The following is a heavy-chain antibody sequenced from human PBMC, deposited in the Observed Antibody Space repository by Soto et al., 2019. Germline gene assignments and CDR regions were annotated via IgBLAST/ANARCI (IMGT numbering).Heavy chain of an antibody. CDR2: MNPESRNL. Sequence: ASVKVSCKASGYTFTCYDINWVLQATGQGLEWMGRMNPESRNLGYARKFQGRDTMTTDTLISTAYMELSSLTSEATAVYYRARCVRHHHTSIDFWGQGTLVTVSS. CDR3: ARCVRHHHTSIDF. CDR1: GYTFTCYD. V-gene: IGHV1-8*01. J-gene: IGHJ4*02. D-gene: IGHD3-10*01.